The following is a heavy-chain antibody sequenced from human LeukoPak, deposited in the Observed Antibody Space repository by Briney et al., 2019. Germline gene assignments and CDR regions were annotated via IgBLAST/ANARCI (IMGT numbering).Heavy chain of an antibody. J-gene: IGHJ6*02. CDR1: GGSISSSSYY. V-gene: IGHV4-39*01. CDR2: MYYSGST. CDR3: ARLYYDGWGGLDV. Sequence: PSETLPLTCTVSGGSISSSSYYWGWIRQPPGKGLEWIGSMYYSGSTYYNPSLKSRVTISVDMSKNQFSLELRSVTAADTAVYYCARLYYDGWGGLDVWGQGTTVIVSS. D-gene: IGHD3-22*01.